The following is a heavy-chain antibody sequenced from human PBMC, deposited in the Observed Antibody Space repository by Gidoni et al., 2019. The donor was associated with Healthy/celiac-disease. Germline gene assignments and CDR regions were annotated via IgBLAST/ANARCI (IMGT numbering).Heavy chain of an antibody. D-gene: IGHD4-4*01. Sequence: EVQLLESGGGLVQPGGSLRLSCAASGFTFSSYAMSWVRQAPGKGLEWVSAISGSGGSTYYADSVKGRFTISRDNSKNTLYLQMNSLRAEDTAVYYCAKDPTFRGYSNYKVRFDPWGQGTLVTVSS. CDR1: GFTFSSYA. CDR3: AKDPTFRGYSNYKVRFDP. V-gene: IGHV3-23*01. CDR2: ISGSGGST. J-gene: IGHJ5*02.